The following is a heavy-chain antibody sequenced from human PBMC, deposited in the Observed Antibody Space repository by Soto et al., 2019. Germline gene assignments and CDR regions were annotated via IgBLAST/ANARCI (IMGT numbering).Heavy chain of an antibody. D-gene: IGHD3-22*01. Sequence: QVQLVQSGAEVRKPGSSVKVSCKASGGTFSRHAISWVRQAPGQGLEWMGGIIPIFGTANHAQKFQGRVTIIADESTITVYMDLSSLRSEDTAMYYCARGWRYDSNDYYYAYWGQGTLVIVSS. CDR1: GGTFSRHA. V-gene: IGHV1-69*01. CDR2: IIPIFGTA. J-gene: IGHJ4*02. CDR3: ARGWRYDSNDYYYAY.